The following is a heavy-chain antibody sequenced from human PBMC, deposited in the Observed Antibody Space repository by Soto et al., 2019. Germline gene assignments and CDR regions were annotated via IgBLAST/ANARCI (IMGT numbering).Heavy chain of an antibody. V-gene: IGHV3-23*01. CDR1: GFAFSTYA. CDR2: ISGSGGSS. J-gene: IGHJ6*02. CDR3: AKVTKRAAAGRYEYYKYGMDV. Sequence: GGSLRLSCAAAGFAFSTYAMTWVRRAPGKGLEWVSVISGSGGSSYYAASVKGRFTISRDNSKNTLFLQMNGLRAEDTAVYYCAKVTKRAAAGRYEYYKYGMDVWGQGTTVTVSS. D-gene: IGHD6-13*01.